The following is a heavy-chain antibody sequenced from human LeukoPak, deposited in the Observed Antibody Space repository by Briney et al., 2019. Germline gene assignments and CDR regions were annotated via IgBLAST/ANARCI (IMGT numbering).Heavy chain of an antibody. J-gene: IGHJ4*02. CDR2: ITGAGNFI. Sequence: GGSLRLSCAASGFTISGYSMNWVRQAPGKGLEWVSSITGAGNFINYADSVRGRFSISRDNPMKSLYLQMNSLRAEDTAVYYCARRAGIYYFDYWGQGTLVTVSS. CDR1: GFTISGYS. V-gene: IGHV3-21*04. CDR3: ARRAGIYYFDY. D-gene: IGHD6-19*01.